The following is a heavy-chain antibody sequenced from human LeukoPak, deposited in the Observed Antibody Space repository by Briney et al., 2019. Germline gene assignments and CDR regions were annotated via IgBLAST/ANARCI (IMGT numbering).Heavy chain of an antibody. V-gene: IGHV1-2*02. CDR3: ATGLNTPYYDILVP. D-gene: IGHD3-9*01. Sequence: ASVKVSCKASGYTFTGYYMHWVRQAPGQGLEWMGWINPNSGATNFAQKFQGRVSMTRDTSISTAYMELSSLRSDDTAVYYCATGLNTPYYDILVPWGQGTMVTVSS. J-gene: IGHJ3*01. CDR1: GYTFTGYY. CDR2: INPNSGAT.